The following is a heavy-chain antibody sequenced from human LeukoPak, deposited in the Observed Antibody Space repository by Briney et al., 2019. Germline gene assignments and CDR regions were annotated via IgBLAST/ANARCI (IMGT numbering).Heavy chain of an antibody. V-gene: IGHV3-30*03. J-gene: IGHJ4*02. D-gene: IGHD3-22*01. CDR3: RAATRYLDYYYDY. Sequence: GGSLRLSCAASRFTFSIFGMHWVRQAPSKGLEWIAVISSDGTNKYYADSVRGRFTISRDNSKDTLYLQMSSLRIEDTAIYYCRAATRYLDYYYDYWGQGTLVTVSS. CDR2: ISSDGTNK. CDR1: RFTFSIFG.